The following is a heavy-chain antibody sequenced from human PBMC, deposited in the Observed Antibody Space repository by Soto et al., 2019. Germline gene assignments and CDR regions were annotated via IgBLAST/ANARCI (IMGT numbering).Heavy chain of an antibody. D-gene: IGHD3-3*01. CDR2: ISYDGSNK. CDR3: AKDMRGASGGIFGVVIMTYYYGMDV. Sequence: QVQLVESGGGVVQPGRSLRLSCAASGFTFSSYGMHWVRQAPGKGLEWVAVISYDGSNKYYADSVKGRFTISRDNSKNTLYLQMNSLRAEETAVYYCAKDMRGASGGIFGVVIMTYYYGMDVWGQGTTVTVSS. V-gene: IGHV3-30*18. J-gene: IGHJ6*02. CDR1: GFTFSSYG.